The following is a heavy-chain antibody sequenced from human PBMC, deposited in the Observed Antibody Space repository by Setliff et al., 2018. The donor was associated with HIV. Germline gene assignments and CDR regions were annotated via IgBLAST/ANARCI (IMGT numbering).Heavy chain of an antibody. J-gene: IGHJ3*01. CDR3: ARGSLLVAGTLEDWDSFDG. Sequence: ASVKVSCKASGYTFSSYGISLVRQAPGQGLEWMGWISGYNRNTEYAQKFQDRVAMTTDTSTSTAYMELTSLRSDDTAMYFCARGSLLVAGTLEDWDSFDGWGQGTMVTVSS. D-gene: IGHD6-19*01. CDR1: GYTFSSYG. CDR2: ISGYNRNT. V-gene: IGHV1-18*01.